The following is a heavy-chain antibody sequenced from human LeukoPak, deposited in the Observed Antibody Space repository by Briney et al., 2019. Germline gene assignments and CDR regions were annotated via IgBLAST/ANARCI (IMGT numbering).Heavy chain of an antibody. D-gene: IGHD6-19*01. CDR2: ISSSGSTI. CDR1: GFTFSDYY. CDR3: ARESYSSGWYFAFDI. Sequence: PGGPLRLSCAASGFTFSDYYMSWIRQAPGKGLEGVSYISSSGSTIYYADSVKGRFTISRDNAKNSLYLQMNSLRAEDTAVYYCARESYSSGWYFAFDIWGQGTMVTVSS. V-gene: IGHV3-11*01. J-gene: IGHJ3*02.